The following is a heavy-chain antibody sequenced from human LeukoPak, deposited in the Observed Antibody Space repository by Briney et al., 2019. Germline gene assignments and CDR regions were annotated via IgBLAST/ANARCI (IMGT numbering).Heavy chain of an antibody. V-gene: IGHV3-30*18. CDR2: ISYDGSNK. D-gene: IGHD5-18*01. CDR3: AKDLSGYSYVADAFDI. Sequence: GGSLRLSCAASGFTFSSYGMHWVRQAPGKGLEWVAVISYDGSNKYYADSVKGRFTISRDNSKNTLYLQMNSLRAEDTAVYYCAKDLSGYSYVADAFDIWGQGTMVTVSS. CDR1: GFTFSSYG. J-gene: IGHJ3*02.